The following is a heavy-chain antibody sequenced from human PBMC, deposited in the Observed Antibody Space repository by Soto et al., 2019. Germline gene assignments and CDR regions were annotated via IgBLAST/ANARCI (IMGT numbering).Heavy chain of an antibody. J-gene: IGHJ6*02. CDR3: AKDDGKRRTNYYYGMDV. CDR1: GFTFSSYG. V-gene: IGHV3-30*18. Sequence: GGSLRLSWAAAGFTFSSYGMHWVRQAPGKGLEWVAVISYDGSNKYYADSVKGRFTISIDNSKNTLYLQMNSLRAEDTAVYYCAKDDGKRRTNYYYGMDVWGQGTTVTVSS. D-gene: IGHD1-1*01. CDR2: ISYDGSNK.